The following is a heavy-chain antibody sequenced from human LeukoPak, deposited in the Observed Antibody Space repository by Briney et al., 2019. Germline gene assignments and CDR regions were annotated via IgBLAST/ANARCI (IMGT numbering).Heavy chain of an antibody. CDR2: ISLNSGII. V-gene: IGHV3-9*01. D-gene: IGHD6-19*01. J-gene: IGHJ6*02. CDR1: GFNFDAYA. CDR3: TKDIGKFYTSGWNYFSMDV. Sequence: GGSLRLSCAASGFNFDAYAMHWVRQAPGKGLEWVSSISLNSGIIDYADSVKGRFTISRDNAKNSLYLQMNSLGAEDTALYYCTKDIGKFYTSGWNYFSMDVWGQGTTVTVSS.